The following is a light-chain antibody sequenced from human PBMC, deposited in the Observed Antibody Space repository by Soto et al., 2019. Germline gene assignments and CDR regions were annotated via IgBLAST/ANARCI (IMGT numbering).Light chain of an antibody. Sequence: EIVLTQSPATLSLSPGERATLSCRASQSVSSYLAWYQQKPGQAPRLLIYDASNRATGIPARFSGSGSGTDFTLTISSLEPDDFAVYYCQQHSNLLTFGGGTKVEIK. V-gene: IGKV3-11*01. CDR3: QQHSNLLT. J-gene: IGKJ4*01. CDR1: QSVSSY. CDR2: DAS.